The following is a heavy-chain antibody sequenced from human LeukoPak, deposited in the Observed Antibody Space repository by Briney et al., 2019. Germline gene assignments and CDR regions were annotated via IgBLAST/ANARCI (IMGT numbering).Heavy chain of an antibody. CDR2: ISAYNGNT. CDR1: GYTFTSYG. D-gene: IGHD2-2*01. Sequence: GASVKVSCKASGYTFTSYGISWVRQAPGQGLEWMGWISAYNGNTNYAQKLQGRVTMTTDTSTSTAYMELRSLRSDDTAVYYCARDGWVVVPAANMGGYYYYGMDVWGQGTTVTVSS. J-gene: IGHJ6*02. V-gene: IGHV1-18*01. CDR3: ARDGWVVVPAANMGGYYYYGMDV.